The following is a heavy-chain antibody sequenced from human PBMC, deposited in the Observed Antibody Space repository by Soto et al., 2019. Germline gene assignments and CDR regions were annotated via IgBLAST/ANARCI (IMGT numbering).Heavy chain of an antibody. CDR2: INAGNGNT. CDR3: ARALGGTRGGFDY. Sequence: GASVKVSCKASGYTFTSYAMHWVRQAPGQRLEWMGWINAGNGNTKYSQKFQGRVTITRDTSASTAYMELSSLRSEDTAVYYCARALGGTRGGFDYWGQGTLVTVSS. J-gene: IGHJ4*02. CDR1: GYTFTSYA. D-gene: IGHD3-16*01. V-gene: IGHV1-3*01.